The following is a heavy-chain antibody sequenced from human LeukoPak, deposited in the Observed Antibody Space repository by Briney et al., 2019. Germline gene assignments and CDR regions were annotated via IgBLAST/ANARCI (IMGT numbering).Heavy chain of an antibody. V-gene: IGHV4-4*02. J-gene: IGHJ5*02. CDR3: AKNGQSGFSFDP. CDR2: INHSGKT. CDR1: GGSISSSNW. Sequence: SETLSLTCAVSGGSISSSNWWSWVRQPPGKGLEWIGEINHSGKTNYNPSLKSRVTISVDTSKNQFSLKLNSVTAADTAVYYCAKNGQSGFSFDPWGQGTLVTVSS. D-gene: IGHD3-3*01.